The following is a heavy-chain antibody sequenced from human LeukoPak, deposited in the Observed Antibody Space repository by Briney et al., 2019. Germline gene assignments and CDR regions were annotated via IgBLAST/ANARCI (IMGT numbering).Heavy chain of an antibody. V-gene: IGHV3-74*01. J-gene: IGHJ4*02. Sequence: GGSLRLSCAASGFTFSSYSMNWVRQAPGKGLEWVSDINDDGSVRRYGDSVKGRFTISRDNAKNTLYLQVNNMQAEDTAIYFCARGGYSPVDHWGQVTLVTVSS. CDR2: INDDGSVR. CDR3: ARGGYSPVDH. D-gene: IGHD6-13*01. CDR1: GFTFSSYS.